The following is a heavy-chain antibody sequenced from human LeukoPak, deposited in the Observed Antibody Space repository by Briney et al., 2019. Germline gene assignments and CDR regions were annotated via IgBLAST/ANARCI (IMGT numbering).Heavy chain of an antibody. CDR1: GFTFHDYG. CDR3: VRDAYHYSSGNSPFDY. CDR2: INWDGGSA. D-gene: IGHD3-10*01. J-gene: IGHJ4*02. Sequence: GGSVRLSCVASGFTFHDYGMSWVRPAPGKGLEWVSAINWDGGSAGYADSVGGRFTISRDNARNSLYLQMNSLRVEDTALYYCVRDAYHYSSGNSPFDYWGQGSLVTVSS. V-gene: IGHV3-20*04.